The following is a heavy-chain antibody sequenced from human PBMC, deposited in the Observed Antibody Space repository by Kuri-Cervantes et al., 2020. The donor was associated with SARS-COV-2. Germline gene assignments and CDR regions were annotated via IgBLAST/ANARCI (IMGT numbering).Heavy chain of an antibody. CDR1: GYSISSGYY. J-gene: IGHJ4*02. D-gene: IGHD2-2*01. Sequence: ESLKISCTVSGYSISSGYYWGWIRQPPGKGLEWIGSIYHSGSTYYNPSLKSRVTISVDTSKNQFSLKLSSVTAADTAVYYCARHSRVVPAARTLFDYWGQGTLVTVSS. V-gene: IGHV4-38-2*02. CDR3: ARHSRVVPAARTLFDY. CDR2: IYHSGST.